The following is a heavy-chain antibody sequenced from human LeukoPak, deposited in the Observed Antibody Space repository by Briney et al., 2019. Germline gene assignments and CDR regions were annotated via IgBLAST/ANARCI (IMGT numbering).Heavy chain of an antibody. CDR2: IYWDDDK. Sequence: SGPTLVKPTQTLTLTCTFSGFSLSTSGVGVGWICQPPGKALEWLALIYWDDDKRYSPSLKSRLTITKDTSKNQVVLTMTNMDPVDTATYYCAHSLGWHDLSWFDPWGQGTLVTVSS. CDR3: AHSLGWHDLSWFDP. J-gene: IGHJ5*02. D-gene: IGHD5-24*01. CDR1: GFSLSTSGVG. V-gene: IGHV2-5*02.